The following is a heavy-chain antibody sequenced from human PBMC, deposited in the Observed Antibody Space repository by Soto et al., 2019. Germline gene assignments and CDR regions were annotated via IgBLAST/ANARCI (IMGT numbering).Heavy chain of an antibody. CDR3: ARIIGYCRNNDCSWTFDI. J-gene: IGHJ3*02. CDR2: VYPGDSTS. CDR1: GYSFISYW. Sequence: GESLKISCKTSGYSFISYWLAWVRQKPGKGLEWMGTVYPGDSTSTYSPSFQGQVTISVDKSISTAYLHLSSLKASDTAMYYCARIIGYCRNNDCSWTFDIWGQGTTVTVSS. D-gene: IGHD2-2*03. V-gene: IGHV5-51*01.